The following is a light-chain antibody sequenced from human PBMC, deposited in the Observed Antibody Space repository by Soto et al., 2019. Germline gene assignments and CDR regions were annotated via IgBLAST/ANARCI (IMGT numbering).Light chain of an antibody. J-gene: IGLJ3*02. CDR3: ASWDDSLSGRV. CDR2: RNN. Sequence: QSGLTQPPSASGTPGQRVIISCSGKTPNIGSNYVYWYRHLPGTAPQLLIYRNNQRPSGVPDRFFGSKSRTSASLAISGLRSEDEADYYCASWDDSLSGRVFGGGTKLTVL. V-gene: IGLV1-47*01. CDR1: TPNIGSNY.